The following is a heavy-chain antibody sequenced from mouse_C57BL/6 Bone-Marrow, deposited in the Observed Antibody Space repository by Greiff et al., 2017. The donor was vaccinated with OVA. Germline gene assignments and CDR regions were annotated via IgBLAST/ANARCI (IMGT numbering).Heavy chain of an antibody. J-gene: IGHJ1*03. CDR3: ARTTVVADWYFDV. Sequence: VQLQQSGPELVKPGASVKMSCKASGYTFTDYNMHWVKQSHGKSLEWIGYINPNNGGTSYNQKFKGKATLTVNKPSSTDYMELRSLTSEDSAVDYCARTTVVADWYFDVWGTGTTITVSS. D-gene: IGHD1-1*01. CDR1: GYTFTDYN. V-gene: IGHV1-22*01. CDR2: INPNNGGT.